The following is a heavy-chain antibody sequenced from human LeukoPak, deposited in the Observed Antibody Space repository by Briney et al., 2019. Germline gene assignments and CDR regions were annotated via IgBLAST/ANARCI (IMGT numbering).Heavy chain of an antibody. Sequence: AGGSLRLSCAASGFTFSSYDMSWVRQAPGKGLEWVSAISGSGGSTYYADSVKGRFTISRDNSKNTLYLQMNTLRAEDTAVYYCAKGPPFLEDTRRIYYYMDVWGKGTTVTISS. CDR2: ISGSGGST. CDR1: GFTFSSYD. D-gene: IGHD2-15*01. CDR3: AKGPPFLEDTRRIYYYMDV. J-gene: IGHJ6*03. V-gene: IGHV3-23*01.